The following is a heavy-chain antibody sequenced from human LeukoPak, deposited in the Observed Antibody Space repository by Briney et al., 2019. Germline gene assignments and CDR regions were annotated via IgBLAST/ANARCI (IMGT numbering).Heavy chain of an antibody. J-gene: IGHJ4*02. CDR1: GDSISSYY. CDR2: IYYSGST. Sequence: PSETLSLTCTVSGDSISSYYWSWIRQPPGKGLEWIGYIYYSGSTNYNPSLKSRVTISVDTSKNQFSLKLSSVTAADTAVYYCAGDNYGDYVYNYWGQGTLVTVSS. CDR3: AGDNYGDYVYNY. V-gene: IGHV4-59*01. D-gene: IGHD4-17*01.